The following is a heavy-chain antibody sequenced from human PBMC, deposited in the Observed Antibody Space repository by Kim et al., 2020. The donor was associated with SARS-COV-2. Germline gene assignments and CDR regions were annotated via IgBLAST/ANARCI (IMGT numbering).Heavy chain of an antibody. CDR1: GGSFSNHA. Sequence: SVKVSCKTSGGSFSNHAVSWLRQAPGQGLEWMGGIIPMYGNGEYTKTSRGRVTFTADESTNTVYMEVSSLTSEDTAVYYCARDSDPAEETMLSNHYWY. CDR2: IIPMYGNG. V-gene: IGHV1-69*13. D-gene: IGHD3-16*01. CDR3: ARDSDPAEETMLSNHYWY. J-gene: IGHJ2*01.